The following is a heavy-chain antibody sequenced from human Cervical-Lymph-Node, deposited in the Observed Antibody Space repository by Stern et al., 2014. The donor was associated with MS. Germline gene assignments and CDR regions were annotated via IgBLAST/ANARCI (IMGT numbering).Heavy chain of an antibody. Sequence: VQLVQSGGGVVQPGRSLRPSCAASGFTFSSYGMHWVRPAHGKGLEWVAVIWYDGSNKYYADSVKGRFTISRDNSKNTLYLQMNSLRAEDTAVYYCARANSGSYYPIDYWGQGTLVTVSS. D-gene: IGHD1-26*01. V-gene: IGHV3-33*01. CDR2: IWYDGSNK. J-gene: IGHJ4*02. CDR3: ARANSGSYYPIDY. CDR1: GFTFSSYG.